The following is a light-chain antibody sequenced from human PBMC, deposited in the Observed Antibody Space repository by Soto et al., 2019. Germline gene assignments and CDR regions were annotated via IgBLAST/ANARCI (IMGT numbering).Light chain of an antibody. CDR1: SSDVGGYNY. CDR2: DVS. Sequence: QSALTQPRSVSGAPGQSVTISCTGTSSDVGGYNYVSWYQQHPGKAPKLMIYDVSNRAPGVPDHFSGSKSGNTASLTISGLQAEDEADYYCCSYAGSYKGYVFGTGTKLTVL. J-gene: IGLJ1*01. V-gene: IGLV2-11*01. CDR3: CSYAGSYKGYV.